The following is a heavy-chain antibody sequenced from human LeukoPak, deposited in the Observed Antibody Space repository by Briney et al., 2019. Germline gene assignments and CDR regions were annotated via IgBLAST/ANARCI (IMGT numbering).Heavy chain of an antibody. CDR1: GGSITNYY. J-gene: IGHJ2*01. V-gene: IGHV4-59*08. Sequence: SETLSLTCTVSGGSITNYYWSWIRQPPGKGLEGFGYIHYSGSTKYKSSLKSRVTISVDTSKNQFSLKLSSVTAADTAVYYCARQYSDILTGYHRGELYWYFDLWGRGTLVTVSS. D-gene: IGHD3-9*01. CDR3: ARQYSDILTGYHRGELYWYFDL. CDR2: IHYSGST.